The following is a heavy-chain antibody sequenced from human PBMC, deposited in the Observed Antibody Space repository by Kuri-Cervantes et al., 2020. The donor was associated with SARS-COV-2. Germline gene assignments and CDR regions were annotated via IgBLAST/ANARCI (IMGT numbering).Heavy chain of an antibody. CDR2: IYTSGST. D-gene: IGHD6-19*01. J-gene: IGHJ4*02. V-gene: IGHV4-61*02. CDR1: GGSISSGSYY. CDR3: ARGIAVAGAKYFDY. Sequence: SCTVSGGSISSGSYYWSWIRQPAGRGLEWIGRIYTSGSTNYNPSLKSRVTISADTSKNQFSLNLSSVTAADTAVYYCARGIAVAGAKYFDYWGQGTLVTVSS.